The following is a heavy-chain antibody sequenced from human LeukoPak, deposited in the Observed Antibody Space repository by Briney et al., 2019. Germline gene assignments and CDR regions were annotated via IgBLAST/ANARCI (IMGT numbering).Heavy chain of an antibody. V-gene: IGHV3-66*01. CDR1: GFTVSSNY. Sequence: GGSLRLSCAASGFTVSSNYMSWVRQSPGKGLEWVSFIYSGGSTYYADSVKGRFTISRDNSKNTLYLQMGSLRAEDMAVYYCARDWEQWLVSAGVDYWGQGTLVTVSS. CDR2: IYSGGST. D-gene: IGHD6-19*01. J-gene: IGHJ4*02. CDR3: ARDWEQWLVSAGVDY.